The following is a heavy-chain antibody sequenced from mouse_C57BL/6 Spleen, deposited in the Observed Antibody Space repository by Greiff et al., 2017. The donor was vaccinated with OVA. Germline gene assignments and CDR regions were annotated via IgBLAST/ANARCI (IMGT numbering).Heavy chain of an antibody. CDR2: IDPSDSYT. J-gene: IGHJ3*01. CDR1: GYTFTSYW. Sequence: QVQLQQPGAELVKPGASVQLSCKASGYTFTSYWMQWVKQRPGQGLEWIGEIDPSDSYTNYNQKFKGKATLTVDTSSSTAYMQLSSLTSEDSAVYYCAGNPHYYGSSYGFAYWGQGTLVTGSA. CDR3: AGNPHYYGSSYGFAY. V-gene: IGHV1-50*01. D-gene: IGHD1-1*01.